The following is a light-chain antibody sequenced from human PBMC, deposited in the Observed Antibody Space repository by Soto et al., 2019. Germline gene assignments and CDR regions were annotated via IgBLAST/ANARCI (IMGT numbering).Light chain of an antibody. Sequence: ENVVTPFPTTPSFSPGERANPSRKASQSVSSYLAWYQQTPGQAPRLLIYDASSRATGIPDRFSASGSGTDFTLTISRLEPEDFAVYFCQQYSYSPMTFGQGTKVDIK. CDR3: QQYSYSPMT. V-gene: IGKV3-20*01. CDR2: DAS. CDR1: QSVSSY. J-gene: IGKJ1*01.